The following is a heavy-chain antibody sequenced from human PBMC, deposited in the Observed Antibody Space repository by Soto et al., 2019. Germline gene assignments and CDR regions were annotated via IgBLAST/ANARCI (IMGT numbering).Heavy chain of an antibody. D-gene: IGHD2-2*01. CDR2: MNPTSGDT. CDR1: GYTFTSYD. V-gene: IGHV1-8*01. J-gene: IGHJ4*02. CDR3: ARGFMPGTLVY. Sequence: QVQLVQSGAEVKKPGASVKVSCKASGYTFTSYDISWVRQATGLGLEWMGWMNPTSGDTGYAQKFQGRLTMTRNTSITTAYMELSSLRSEDTAIYYCARGFMPGTLVYWGQGTLATVSS.